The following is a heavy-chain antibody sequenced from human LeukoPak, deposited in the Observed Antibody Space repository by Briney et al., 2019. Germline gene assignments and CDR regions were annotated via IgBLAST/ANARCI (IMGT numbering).Heavy chain of an antibody. CDR3: ARVAVDIAVAGSVSGVDH. J-gene: IGHJ4*02. CDR2: IYYSGST. CDR1: GGSISSGDYY. D-gene: IGHD6-19*01. V-gene: IGHV4-30-4*01. Sequence: SETLSLICTVSGGSISSGDYYWSWIRQPPGKGLEWIGYIYYSGSTYYNPSLKSRVTISVDTSKNQFSLKLSSVTAADTAVYYCARVAVDIAVAGSVSGVDHWGQGTLVTVSS.